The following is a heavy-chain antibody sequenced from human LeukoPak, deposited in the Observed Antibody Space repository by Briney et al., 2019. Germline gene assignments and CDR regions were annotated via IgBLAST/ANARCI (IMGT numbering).Heavy chain of an antibody. J-gene: IGHJ4*02. CDR1: GYTFTSYA. CDR2: INAGNGNT. V-gene: IGHV1-3*01. D-gene: IGHD3-10*01. CDR3: ATWWYYYGSGSYSHFGY. Sequence: GASVKVSCKASGYTFTSYAMHWVRQVPGQRLEWMGWINAGNGNTKYSQKFQGRVTMTEDTSTDTAYMELSSLRSEDTAVYYCATWWYYYGSGSYSHFGYWGQGTLVTVSS.